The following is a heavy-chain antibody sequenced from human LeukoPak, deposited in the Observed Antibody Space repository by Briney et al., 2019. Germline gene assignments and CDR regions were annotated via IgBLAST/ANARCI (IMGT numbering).Heavy chain of an antibody. CDR2: ISYDGSNK. J-gene: IGHJ4*02. CDR1: GFTFSSYA. Sequence: GGSLRLSCAASGFTFSSYAMHWVRQAPGKGLEWVAVISYDGSNKYYADSVKGRFTISRDNSKNTLYLQMNSLRAEDTAVYYYARDSWGVGYCSGGICYSFDYWGQGTLVTVSS. D-gene: IGHD2-15*01. CDR3: ARDSWGVGYCSGGICYSFDY. V-gene: IGHV3-30*04.